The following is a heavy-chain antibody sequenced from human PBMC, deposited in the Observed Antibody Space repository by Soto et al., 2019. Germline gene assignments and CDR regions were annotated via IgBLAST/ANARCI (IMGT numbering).Heavy chain of an antibody. D-gene: IGHD3-22*01. J-gene: IGHJ4*02. CDR2: ISGSGVTA. CDR3: AKDWHYDRSGRLGD. CDR1: GFTFSSYA. V-gene: IGHV3-23*01. Sequence: EVQLLESGGGLVQPGGSLRLSCAASGFTFSSYAMSWVRQAPGKGLEWVSAISGSGVTAYYADSVRGRFTISRDNSQNTLYLQMNSLRAGDTAVYYCAKDWHYDRSGRLGDWGQGTLVTVSS.